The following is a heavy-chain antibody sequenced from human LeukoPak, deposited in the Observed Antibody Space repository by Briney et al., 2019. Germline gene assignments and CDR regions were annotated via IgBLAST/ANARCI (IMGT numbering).Heavy chain of an antibody. Sequence: GGSLRLSCAASGYTFSTYEMNWVRQATGQCLEWVSYISSSGSTIYYADSVKGRFTISRDNAKNSLYLQMNSLRAEDTAVYYCARALSDSFDYWGQGTLVTVSS. CDR1: GYTFSTYE. V-gene: IGHV3-48*03. J-gene: IGHJ4*02. CDR3: ARALSDSFDY. CDR2: ISSSGSTI.